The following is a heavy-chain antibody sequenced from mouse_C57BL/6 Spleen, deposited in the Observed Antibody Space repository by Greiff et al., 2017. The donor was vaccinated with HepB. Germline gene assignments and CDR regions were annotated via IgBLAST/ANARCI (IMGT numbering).Heavy chain of an antibody. Sequence: EVQLVESGGGLVKPGGSLKLSCAASGFTFSDYGMHWVRQAPEKGLEWVAYISSGSSTIYYADTVKGRFTISRDNAKNTLFLQMTSLRSEDTAMYYCARPYYDYEAGFDYWGQGTTLTVSS. D-gene: IGHD2-4*01. CDR2: ISSGSSTI. V-gene: IGHV5-17*01. CDR3: ARPYYDYEAGFDY. J-gene: IGHJ2*01. CDR1: GFTFSDYG.